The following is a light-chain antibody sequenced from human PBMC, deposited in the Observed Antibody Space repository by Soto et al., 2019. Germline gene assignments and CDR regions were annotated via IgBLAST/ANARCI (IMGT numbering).Light chain of an antibody. CDR2: GAS. J-gene: IGKJ1*01. CDR3: RQYNSYSS. V-gene: IGKV3-20*01. CDR1: QRLSVTY. Sequence: EIVLTQSPGTLSLSPGERATLSCRASQRLSVTYIAWYQQKPGQSPRLLIYGASTRATGIPARFSGSGSGTEFTLTISSLQPDDFATYYCRQYNSYSSFGQGTKVDIK.